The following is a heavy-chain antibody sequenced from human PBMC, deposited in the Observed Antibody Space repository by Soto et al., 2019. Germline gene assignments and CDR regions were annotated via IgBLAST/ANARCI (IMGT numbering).Heavy chain of an antibody. D-gene: IGHD2-15*01. Sequence: ASVKVSCKASGYTFTSYYMHWVRQAPGQRLEWMGGINAGNGNTKYAQKFQGRVMITRDASASTAYMELSSLRSEDTAVYYCARTLSVVAVAATRGWFVPWGQGTLVTVSS. CDR3: ARTLSVVAVAATRGWFVP. J-gene: IGHJ5*02. CDR2: INAGNGNT. CDR1: GYTFTSYY. V-gene: IGHV1-3*01.